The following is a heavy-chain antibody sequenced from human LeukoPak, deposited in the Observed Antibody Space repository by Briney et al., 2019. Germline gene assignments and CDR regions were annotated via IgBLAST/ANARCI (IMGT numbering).Heavy chain of an antibody. V-gene: IGHV4-4*07. D-gene: IGHD6-19*01. J-gene: IGHJ4*02. CDR2: IYTSGNT. CDR1: GGSMSTYS. CDR3: ARRGSISGWSFDY. Sequence: PSETLSLTCIVSGGSMSTYSWTWLRQSAEKALEWIGQIYTSGNTNYNPSLKSRVTMSVDTSKNQFSLKLTSVTAADTAVYYCARRGSISGWSFDYWGQGIQVTVFS.